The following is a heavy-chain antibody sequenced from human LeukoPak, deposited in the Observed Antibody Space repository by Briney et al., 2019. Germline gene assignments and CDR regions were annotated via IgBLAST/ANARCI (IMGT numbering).Heavy chain of an antibody. CDR3: AKGSYYYDSSGSFYYFDF. CDR1: GFTFSNYA. Sequence: HPGGSLRLSCAASGFTFSNYAMNWVRQAPGKGLEWVSVISSSGTDTFYADSVKGRLTISRDNSKNTLYLQMNSLRADDTAIYYCAKGSYYYDSSGSFYYFDFWGQGTLVTVSS. J-gene: IGHJ4*02. CDR2: ISSSGTDT. D-gene: IGHD3-22*01. V-gene: IGHV3-23*01.